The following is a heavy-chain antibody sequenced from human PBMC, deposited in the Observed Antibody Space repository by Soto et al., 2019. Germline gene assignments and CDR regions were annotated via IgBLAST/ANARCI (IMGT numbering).Heavy chain of an antibody. J-gene: IGHJ6*02. CDR1: GYSFTDYD. V-gene: IGHV1-2*02. Sequence: GASVKVSCKASGYSFTDYDIHWVRQAPGQGLEWMGWMNPNGGGTNYAQKFQGRVTMTGDTFTNTAYMEVTRLRSDDTAVYYCARVIVEEPAADDYYYYYGMDVWGQGTTVTVSS. CDR3: ARVIVEEPAADDYYYYYGMDV. CDR2: MNPNGGGT. D-gene: IGHD2-2*01.